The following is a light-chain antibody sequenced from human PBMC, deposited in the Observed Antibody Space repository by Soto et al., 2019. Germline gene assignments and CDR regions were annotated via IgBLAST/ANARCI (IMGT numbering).Light chain of an antibody. Sequence: ENVLTQSPATLSLSPGERATLSCRASQSVSSYLAWYQQKPGQAPRLLIYDASDRASGIPARFSGSGSGTDFPLTISSLEPEDFAVYYCQQRYNWPLTFGGGTKVEIK. CDR3: QQRYNWPLT. V-gene: IGKV3-11*01. CDR2: DAS. J-gene: IGKJ4*01. CDR1: QSVSSY.